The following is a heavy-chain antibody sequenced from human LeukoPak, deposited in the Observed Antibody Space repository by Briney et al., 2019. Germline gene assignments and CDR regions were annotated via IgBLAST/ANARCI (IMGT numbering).Heavy chain of an antibody. CDR3: ARGPTKYYYDSSGYYHLHY. Sequence: ASVKVSCKASGYTFTGYDINWVRQATGQGLEWMGWMNPNSGNTGYAQKFQGRVTITRNTSISTAYMELSSLRSEDTAVYYCARGPTKYYYDSSGYYHLHYWGQGTLVTVSS. V-gene: IGHV1-8*03. CDR1: GYTFTGYD. CDR2: MNPNSGNT. J-gene: IGHJ4*02. D-gene: IGHD3-22*01.